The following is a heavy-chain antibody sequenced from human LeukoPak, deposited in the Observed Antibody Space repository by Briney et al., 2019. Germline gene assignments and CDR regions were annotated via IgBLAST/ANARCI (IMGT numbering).Heavy chain of an antibody. Sequence: GASVKVSCKASGYPFTGYYLHWVRQAPGQGLEWMGWINPNSGGTDYEQKFQGRVTMTRDTSISTAYMELSRLRSDDTAVYYCARTSGYDFGTDFDYWGQGTLVTVSS. V-gene: IGHV1-2*02. J-gene: IGHJ4*02. CDR2: INPNSGGT. CDR1: GYPFTGYY. D-gene: IGHD5-12*01. CDR3: ARTSGYDFGTDFDY.